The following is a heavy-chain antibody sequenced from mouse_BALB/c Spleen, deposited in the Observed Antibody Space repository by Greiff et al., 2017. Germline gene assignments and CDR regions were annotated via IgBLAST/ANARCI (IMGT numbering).Heavy chain of an antibody. Sequence: DVKLQESGPGLVKPSQSLSLTCTVTGYSITSDYAWNWIRQFPGNKLEWMGYISYSGSTSYNPSLKSRISITRDTSKNQFFLQLNSVTTEDTATYYCANDYDAMDYWGQGTSVTVSS. CDR1: GYSITSDYA. CDR2: ISYSGST. J-gene: IGHJ4*01. V-gene: IGHV3-2*02. CDR3: ANDYDAMDY.